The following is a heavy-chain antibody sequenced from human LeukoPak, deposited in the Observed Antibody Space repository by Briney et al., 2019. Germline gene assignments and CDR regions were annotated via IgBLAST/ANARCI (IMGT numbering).Heavy chain of an antibody. D-gene: IGHD2-15*01. CDR2: IYSGGST. J-gene: IGHJ3*02. CDR1: GFTVSSNY. CDR3: ASDQRGCSGGSCYSRAFDI. Sequence: GGSLRLSCAVSGFTVSSNYMSWVRQAPRKGLEWVSVIYSGGSTYYADSVKGRFTISRDNSENTLYLQMNSLRAEDTAVYYCASDQRGCSGGSCYSRAFDIWGQGTMVTVSS. V-gene: IGHV3-53*01.